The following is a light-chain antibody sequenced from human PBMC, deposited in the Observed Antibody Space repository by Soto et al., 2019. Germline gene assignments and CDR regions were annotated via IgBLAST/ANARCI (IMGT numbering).Light chain of an antibody. CDR1: QGISSY. Sequence: AIRMTQSPSSLSASTGDRVTITCRASQGISSYLAWYQQKPGKAPKLLIYAASTLQSGVPSRFSGSGSGTDFTLTISCLQSEDFATSYCQQYYSYPWTLGQGTKVEIK. CDR2: AAS. V-gene: IGKV1-8*01. CDR3: QQYYSYPWT. J-gene: IGKJ1*01.